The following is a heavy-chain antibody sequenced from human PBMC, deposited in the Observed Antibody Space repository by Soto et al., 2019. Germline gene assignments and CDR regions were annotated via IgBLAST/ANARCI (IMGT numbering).Heavy chain of an antibody. CDR3: ARLFFGVGGGMDV. CDR2: ISSSSSYI. D-gene: IGHD3-3*01. CDR1: GFTFSSYS. V-gene: IGHV3-21*01. Sequence: GGSLRLSCAASGFTFSSYSMNWVRQAPGKGLEWVSSISSSSSYIYYADSVKGRFTISRDNAKNSLYLQMNSLRAEDTAVYYCARLFFGVGGGMDVWGQGTTVTVSS. J-gene: IGHJ6*02.